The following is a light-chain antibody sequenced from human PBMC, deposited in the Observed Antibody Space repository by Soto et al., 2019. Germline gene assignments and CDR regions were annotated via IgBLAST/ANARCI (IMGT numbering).Light chain of an antibody. Sequence: QAALTPPASVSGSPVQSITISCTGTSRDVGAYDYVSWYLQYPDKAPQLLIYYVDHRPSGVSSRFSGSKSGNTASLTISGLQSEDEGDYYCCSYADGSIYFFGTGTKGTVL. CDR1: SRDVGAYDY. V-gene: IGLV2-14*03. CDR3: CSYADGSIYF. CDR2: YVD. J-gene: IGLJ1*01.